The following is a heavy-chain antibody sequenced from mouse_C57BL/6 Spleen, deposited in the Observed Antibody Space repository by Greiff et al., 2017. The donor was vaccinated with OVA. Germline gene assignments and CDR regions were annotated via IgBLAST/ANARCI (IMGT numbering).Heavy chain of an antibody. V-gene: IGHV1-59*01. CDR1: GYTFTSYW. CDR2: IDPSDSYT. CDR3: ARSLLRVSFAY. Sequence: VQLQQPGAELVRPGTSVKLSCKASGYTFTSYWMHWVKQRPGQGLEWIGVIDPSDSYTNYNQKFKGKATLTVDTSSSTAYMQLSSLTSEDSAVYYCARSLLRVSFAYWGQGTLVTVSA. D-gene: IGHD1-2*01. J-gene: IGHJ3*01.